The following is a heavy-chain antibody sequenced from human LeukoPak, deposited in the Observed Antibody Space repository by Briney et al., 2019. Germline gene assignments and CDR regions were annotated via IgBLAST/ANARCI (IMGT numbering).Heavy chain of an antibody. J-gene: IGHJ5*02. CDR1: GGSISSYY. CDR3: ARDCAVAGTTCKDNWFDP. D-gene: IGHD6-19*01. Sequence: SETLSLTCTVSGGSISSYYWSWIRQPAGKGLEWIGRIYTSGSTNYNPSLKSRVTMSVDTSKNQFSLKLSSVTAADTAVYYCARDCAVAGTTCKDNWFDPWGQGTLVTVSS. V-gene: IGHV4-4*07. CDR2: IYTSGST.